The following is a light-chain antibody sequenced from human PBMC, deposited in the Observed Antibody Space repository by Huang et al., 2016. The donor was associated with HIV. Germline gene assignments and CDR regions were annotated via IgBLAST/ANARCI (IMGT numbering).Light chain of an antibody. CDR3: QQYESWPPLT. J-gene: IGKJ4*01. Sequence: EIVMTQSPDTLSGSPGERATLSCRASQSVRDKLAWYQQKPGQAPRLLLHATSTRASGVPARFSGSGSGTEFTLTINSLQSEDCGVYYCQQYESWPPLTFGGGTKVEIK. CDR2: ATS. CDR1: QSVRDK. V-gene: IGKV3-15*01.